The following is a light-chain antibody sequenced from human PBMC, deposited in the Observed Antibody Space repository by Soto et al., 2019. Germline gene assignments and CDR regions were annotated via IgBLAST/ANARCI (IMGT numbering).Light chain of an antibody. V-gene: IGKV3-20*01. CDR3: QQYASSPQT. CDR1: HSVTSSY. CDR2: GAS. J-gene: IGKJ1*01. Sequence: EIVLTQSPGTLSLSPGERATLSCRASHSVTSSYLAWYQQKPGQAPRLLIYGASSRATGIPDRFSGSGSGTDFTLTISSLEPEDFAVYFCQQYASSPQTFGHGTKVEI.